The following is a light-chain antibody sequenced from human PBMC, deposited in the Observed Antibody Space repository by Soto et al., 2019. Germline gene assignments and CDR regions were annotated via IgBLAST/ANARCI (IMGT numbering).Light chain of an antibody. V-gene: IGKV3-20*01. Sequence: EIVLTQSPATLSLSPGERATLSCRASQSVSSYLAWYQQKPGQAPRLLIFGASSRATGIPDKFSGSGSGTDFTLTISRLEPDDFAVYYCQYYGSSSWTFGQGTKVDIK. CDR2: GAS. CDR1: QSVSSY. J-gene: IGKJ1*01. CDR3: QYYGSSSWT.